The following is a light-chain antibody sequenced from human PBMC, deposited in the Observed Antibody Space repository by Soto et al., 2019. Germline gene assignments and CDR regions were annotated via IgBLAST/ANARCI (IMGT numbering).Light chain of an antibody. CDR1: SSNIGNNF. CDR3: GAWDSSLSAGV. J-gene: IGLJ1*01. Sequence: QSVLTQPPSVSAAPGQKVTISCSGSSSNIGNNFVSWYQQLPGTAPKLLIYDNNKRPLGIPDRFSGSKSGTSGTLDITGLQTGDEADYYCGAWDSSLSAGVFGTGTKVTVL. V-gene: IGLV1-51*01. CDR2: DNN.